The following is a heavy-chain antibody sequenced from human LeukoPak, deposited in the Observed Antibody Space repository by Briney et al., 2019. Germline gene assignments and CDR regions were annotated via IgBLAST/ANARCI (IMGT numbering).Heavy chain of an antibody. J-gene: IGHJ4*02. Sequence: GESLKISCKGSGYSFTSYWIGWVRQMPGKGLEWMGIIYPGDSDTRYSPSFQGQVTISADKSISTAYLQWSSLKASDTAMYYCASSGGYCSGGSCYTVPYYFDYWGQGTLVTVSS. V-gene: IGHV5-51*01. CDR3: ASSGGYCSGGSCYTVPYYFDY. CDR1: GYSFTSYW. D-gene: IGHD2-15*01. CDR2: IYPGDSDT.